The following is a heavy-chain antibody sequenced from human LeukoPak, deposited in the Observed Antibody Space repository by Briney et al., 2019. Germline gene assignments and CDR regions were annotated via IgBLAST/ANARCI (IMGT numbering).Heavy chain of an antibody. D-gene: IGHD2-21*02. CDR3: AREAAYCGGDCYGFFDC. J-gene: IGHJ4*02. CDR2: ISYDGSNK. V-gene: IGHV3-30-3*01. CDR1: GFTFSSYA. Sequence: GGSLRLSCAASGFTFSSYAMHWVRQAPGKGLEWVAVISYDGSNKYHADSVKGRFTISRDNSKNTLYLQMNSLRAEDTAVYYCAREAAYCGGDCYGFFDCWGQGTQVTVSS.